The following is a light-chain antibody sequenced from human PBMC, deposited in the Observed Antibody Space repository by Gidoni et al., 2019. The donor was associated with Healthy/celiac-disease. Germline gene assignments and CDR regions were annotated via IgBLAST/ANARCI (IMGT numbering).Light chain of an antibody. CDR2: GNS. Sequence: QSLLTPPPSVSGAPGPGVTVSGTGGSPSNGAGDDGHWYQQLPGTAPKLLIYGNSNRPSGVPDRFSGSKSGTSASLAITGLQAEDEADYYCQSYDSSLSGVVFGGGTKLTVL. V-gene: IGLV1-40*01. CDR1: SPSNGAGDD. J-gene: IGLJ2*01. CDR3: QSYDSSLSGVV.